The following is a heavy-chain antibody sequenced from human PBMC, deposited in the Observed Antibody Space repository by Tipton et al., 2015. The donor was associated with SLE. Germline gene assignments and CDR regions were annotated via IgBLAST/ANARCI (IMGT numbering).Heavy chain of an antibody. CDR3: ARIRPMVGATLGYMDV. D-gene: IGHD1-26*01. CDR2: MNPNSGNT. Sequence: QLVQSGAEVKKPGASVKVSCKASGYTFTSYDINWVRQATGQGLEWMGWMNPNSGNTGYAQKFQGRVTMTRNTSVSTAYMELSSLRSEDTAVYYCARIRPMVGATLGYMDVWGKGTTVTVSS. V-gene: IGHV1-8*02. CDR1: GYTFTSYD. J-gene: IGHJ6*03.